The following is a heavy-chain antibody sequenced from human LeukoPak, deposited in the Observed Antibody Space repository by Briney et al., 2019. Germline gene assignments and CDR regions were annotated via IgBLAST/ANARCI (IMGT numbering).Heavy chain of an antibody. CDR1: GGXISSYY. Sequence: SETLSLTCTVSGGXISSYYWSWIRQPPGKGLEWIGYIYYSGITNYNPSLKSRVTISVDTSKNQFSLKLSSVTAADTAVYYCARGPYSSSWYDFDYWGQGTLVTVSS. V-gene: IGHV4-59*01. D-gene: IGHD6-13*01. CDR2: IYYSGIT. CDR3: ARGPYSSSWYDFDY. J-gene: IGHJ4*02.